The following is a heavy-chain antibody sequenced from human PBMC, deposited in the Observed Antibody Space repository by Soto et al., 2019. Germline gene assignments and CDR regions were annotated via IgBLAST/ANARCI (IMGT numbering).Heavy chain of an antibody. Sequence: HPVGSLRLSCAASGFTVSSNYMSWVRQAPGKGLEWVSVIYSGGSTYYADSVKGRFTISRDNSKNTLYLQMNSLRAEDTAVYYCAREGVGATTTPFDYWGQGTLVTVSS. CDR1: GFTVSSNY. CDR3: AREGVGATTTPFDY. J-gene: IGHJ4*02. V-gene: IGHV3-53*01. CDR2: IYSGGST. D-gene: IGHD1-26*01.